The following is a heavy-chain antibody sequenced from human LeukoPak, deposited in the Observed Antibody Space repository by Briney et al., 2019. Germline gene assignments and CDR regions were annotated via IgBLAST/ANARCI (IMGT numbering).Heavy chain of an antibody. J-gene: IGHJ4*02. CDR1: GFTFSSYA. V-gene: IGHV3-30*04. Sequence: GGSLILSWAASGFTFSSYAMHWVRQAPGKGLEWVAVISYDGSNKYYADSVKGRFTISRDNSKNTLYLQMNSLRAEDTAVYYCARASDFDYWGQGTLVTVSS. CDR3: ARASDFDY. CDR2: ISYDGSNK.